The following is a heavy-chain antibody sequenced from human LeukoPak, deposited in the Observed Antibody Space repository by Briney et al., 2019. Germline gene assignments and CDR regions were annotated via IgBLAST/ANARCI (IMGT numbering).Heavy chain of an antibody. D-gene: IGHD2-2*01. CDR1: GFTFSSYS. CDR3: AREPCSSTSCYYYYYGMDV. CDR2: ISSSSSTI. J-gene: IGHJ6*02. V-gene: IGHV3-48*02. Sequence: SGGSLSLSCAASGFTFSSYSMNWVRQAPGKGLEWVSYISSSSSTIYYADSVKGRFTISRDNAKNSLYLQMNSLRDEDTAVYYCAREPCSSTSCYYYYYGMDVWGQGTTVTVSS.